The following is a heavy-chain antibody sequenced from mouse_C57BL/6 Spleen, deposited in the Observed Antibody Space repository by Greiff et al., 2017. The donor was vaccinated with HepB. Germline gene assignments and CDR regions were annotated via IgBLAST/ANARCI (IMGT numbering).Heavy chain of an antibody. Sequence: QVTLKVSGAELVRPGASVKLSCKASGYTFTDYYINWVKQRPGQGLEWIARIYPGSGNTYYNEKFKGKATLTAEKSSSTAYMQLSSLTSEDSAVYFCAREGYYYGSSSYFDYWGQGTTLTVSS. CDR3: AREGYYYGSSSYFDY. J-gene: IGHJ2*01. CDR1: GYTFTDYY. D-gene: IGHD1-1*01. V-gene: IGHV1-76*01. CDR2: IYPGSGNT.